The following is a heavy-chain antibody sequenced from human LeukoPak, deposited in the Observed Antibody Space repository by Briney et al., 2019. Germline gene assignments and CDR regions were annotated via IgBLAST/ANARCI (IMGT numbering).Heavy chain of an antibody. Sequence: GGSLRLSCAASGFTFSSYAMHWVRQAPGKGLEYVSAISSNGGSTYYANSVKGRFTISRDNSKNTLYLQMGSLRAEDMAVYYCARVTNRYGTFDPWGQGTLVTVSS. V-gene: IGHV3-64*01. CDR2: ISSNGGST. CDR3: ARVTNRYGTFDP. CDR1: GFTFSSYA. J-gene: IGHJ5*02. D-gene: IGHD1-14*01.